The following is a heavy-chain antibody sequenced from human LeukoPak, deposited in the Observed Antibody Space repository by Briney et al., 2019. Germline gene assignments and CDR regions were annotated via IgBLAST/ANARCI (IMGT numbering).Heavy chain of an antibody. CDR2: ILSDGSKE. CDR1: GFIFSSYG. CDR3: VRDDDRPDNGLDY. Sequence: GGSPSLSCAASGFIFSSYGTHCVRQAQGKGLGWVAVILSDGSKEFYTDSVKGRFTISRDKSKHTLYLQMNSLRAEQTAVYYCVRDDDRPDNGLDYWAQGTLVSV. V-gene: IGHV3-33*01. D-gene: IGHD3-22*01. J-gene: IGHJ4*02.